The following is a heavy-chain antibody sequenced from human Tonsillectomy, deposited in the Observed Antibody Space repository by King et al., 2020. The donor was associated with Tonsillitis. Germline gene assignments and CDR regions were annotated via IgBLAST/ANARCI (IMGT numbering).Heavy chain of an antibody. D-gene: IGHD1-26*01. J-gene: IGHJ3*02. CDR3: ATEWAVDAFDI. CDR1: GFTFSSYA. CDR2: ISSNGGST. V-gene: IGHV3-64*01. Sequence: QLVQSGGGLVQPGGSLRLSCAASGFTFSSYAMHWVRQAPGKGLEYVSAISSNGGSTYYANSVKGRFTISRDNSKNTLYLQMGSLRAEDMAVYYCATEWAVDAFDIWGQGKMGTVSS.